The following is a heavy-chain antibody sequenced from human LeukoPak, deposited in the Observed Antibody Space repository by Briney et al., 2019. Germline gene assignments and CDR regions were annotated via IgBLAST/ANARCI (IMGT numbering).Heavy chain of an antibody. V-gene: IGHV4-39*01. Sequence: SETLSLTCTVSGGSISSSSYYWGWIRQPPGKGLEWIGSIYYSGSTYYNPSLKSRVTISVDTSENQFSLKLSSVTAADTAVYYCARLQDIVVVVAATSLDYWGQGTLVTVSS. CDR3: ARLQDIVVVVAATSLDY. J-gene: IGHJ4*02. D-gene: IGHD2-15*01. CDR2: IYYSGST. CDR1: GGSISSSSYY.